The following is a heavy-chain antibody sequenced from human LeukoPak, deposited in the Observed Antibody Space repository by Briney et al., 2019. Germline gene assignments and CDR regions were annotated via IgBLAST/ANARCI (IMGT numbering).Heavy chain of an antibody. D-gene: IGHD2-21*02. CDR3: ARDVADSYYFDY. J-gene: IGHJ4*02. CDR2: ISSSSSYI. V-gene: IGHV3-21*01. CDR1: GFTFSSYS. Sequence: GGSLRLSCAASGFTFSSYSMNWVRQAPGKGLEWVSSISSSSSYIYYADSVKGRFTISRDNAKNSLYPQMNSLRAEDTAVYYCARDVADSYYFDYWGQGTLVTVSS.